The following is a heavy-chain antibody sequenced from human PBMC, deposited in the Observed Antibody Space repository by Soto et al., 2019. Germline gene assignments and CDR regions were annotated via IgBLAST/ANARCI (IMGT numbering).Heavy chain of an antibody. Sequence: GGSLRLSCAASGFTFSSYGMHWVRQAPGKGLEWVAVIWYDGSNKYYADSVKGRFTISRDNSKNTLYLQMNSLRAEDTAVYYCARDQMRWNFDYWGQGTLVTVSS. CDR3: ARDQMRWNFDY. CDR2: IWYDGSNK. J-gene: IGHJ4*02. V-gene: IGHV3-33*01. CDR1: GFTFSSYG.